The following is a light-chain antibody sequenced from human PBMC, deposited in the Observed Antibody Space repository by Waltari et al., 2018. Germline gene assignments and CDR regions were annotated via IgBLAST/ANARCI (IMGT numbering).Light chain of an antibody. J-gene: IGKJ1*01. Sequence: IVMTQAPLSLSVTPGQPASMSCKSSQSLLHSDGRARLYWYVQKPGQSPQLLIHEVSNRFSGVTDRFSGSGSGTDFTLKISRVEAEDGGVYFCMQNIQLPTFGQGTKVEIE. CDR2: EVS. V-gene: IGKV2D-29*02. CDR3: MQNIQLPT. CDR1: QSLLHSDGRAR.